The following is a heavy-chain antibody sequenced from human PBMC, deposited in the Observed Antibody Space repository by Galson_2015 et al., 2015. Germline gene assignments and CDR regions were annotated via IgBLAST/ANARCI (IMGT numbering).Heavy chain of an antibody. CDR3: ARVDCSGDSCFSASY. CDR1: GYTFFYYG. Sequence: SVKVSCKASGYTFFYYGITWVRQAPGQRLEWMGWISVGNDKTNYAQKFQGRVTMTTDTSTSTAYMELRGLRSDDTAVYYCARVDCSGDSCFSASYWGQGTLVTISS. J-gene: IGHJ4*02. V-gene: IGHV1-18*01. D-gene: IGHD2-15*01. CDR2: ISVGNDKT.